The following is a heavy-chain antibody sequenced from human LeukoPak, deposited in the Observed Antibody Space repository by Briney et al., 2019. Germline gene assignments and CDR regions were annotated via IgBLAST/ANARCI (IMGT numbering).Heavy chain of an antibody. CDR2: ISSSGSTI. CDR1: GFTFSDYY. Sequence: TGGSLRLSCAASGFTFSDYYMSWIRQAPGKGLEWVSYISSSGSTIYYADSVKGRFTISRDNAKNSLYLQMNSLRAEDTAVYSCAGGEDWNPVDYWGQGTLVTVSS. J-gene: IGHJ4*02. D-gene: IGHD1-1*01. V-gene: IGHV3-11*04. CDR3: AGGEDWNPVDY.